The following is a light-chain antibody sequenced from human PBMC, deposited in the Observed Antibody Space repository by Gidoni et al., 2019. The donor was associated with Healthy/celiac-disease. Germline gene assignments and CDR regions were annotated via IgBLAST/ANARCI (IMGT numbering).Light chain of an antibody. J-gene: IGLJ2*01. CDR1: SSNIGAGYD. V-gene: IGLV1-40*01. CDR3: QSYDSSLSDVV. CDR2: GNS. Sequence: QSVLTQPPSVSEAPGQRVTISGTGSSSNIGAGYDVHWYQQLPGTAPKLLIYGNSNRPSGVPDRFSGSKSGTSASLAITGLQAEDEADYYCQSYDSSLSDVVFGGGTKLTVL.